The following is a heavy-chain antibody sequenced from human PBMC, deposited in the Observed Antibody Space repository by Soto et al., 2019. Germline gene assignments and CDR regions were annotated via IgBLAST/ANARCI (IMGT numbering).Heavy chain of an antibody. CDR1: GGSISSGGYS. D-gene: IGHD2-2*01. J-gene: IGHJ4*02. CDR3: ARGRPGCSSTSCRTMALDY. Sequence: SETLSLTCAVSGGSISSGGYSWSWIRQPPGKGLEWIGYIYHSVSTYYNPSLKSRVTISVDRSKNQFSLKLSSVTAADTAVYYCARGRPGCSSTSCRTMALDYWAQRTLVTVSS. CDR2: IYHSVST. V-gene: IGHV4-30-2*01.